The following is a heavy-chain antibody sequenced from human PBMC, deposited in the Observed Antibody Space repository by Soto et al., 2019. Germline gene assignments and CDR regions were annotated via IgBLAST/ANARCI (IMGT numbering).Heavy chain of an antibody. V-gene: IGHV3-33*01. J-gene: IGHJ4*02. CDR1: GFTFSSYG. Sequence: GGSLRLSCAASGFTFSSYGMHWVRQAPGKGLEWVAVIWYDGSNKYYADSVKGRFTISRDNSKNTLYLQMNSLRAEDTAVYYCAREGSVEMATKNPGYFDYWGQGTLVTVSS. CDR2: IWYDGSNK. CDR3: AREGSVEMATKNPGYFDY. D-gene: IGHD5-12*01.